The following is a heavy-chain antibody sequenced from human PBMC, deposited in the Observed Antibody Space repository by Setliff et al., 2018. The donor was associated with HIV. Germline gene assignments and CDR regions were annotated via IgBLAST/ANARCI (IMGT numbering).Heavy chain of an antibody. CDR1: GFIFTDYW. CDR3: ASTRFGGPAAAAVVGGRIDFDN. D-gene: IGHD2-15*01. J-gene: IGHJ4*02. V-gene: IGHV3-7*05. Sequence: GSLRLSCAVSGFIFTDYWMSWVRQAPGKGLEWVANIRQDGGETHYVDSVKGRFTISRDNAKNSLYLQMNGLGAEDTALYYCASTRFGGPAAAAVVGGRIDFDNWGRGTLVTV. CDR2: IRQDGGET.